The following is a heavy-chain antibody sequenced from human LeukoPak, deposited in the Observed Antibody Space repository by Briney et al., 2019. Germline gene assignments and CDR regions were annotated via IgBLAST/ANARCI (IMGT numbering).Heavy chain of an antibody. Sequence: SETLSLTCTVSGGSISSYYWSWIRQPPGKGLEWIGYIYSTGTTDYNPSLKSRVTISVDTSKKQFSLKLYSVTAADTAVYYCARDVGDYSDFWGQGILVTVSS. D-gene: IGHD1-26*01. CDR2: IYSTGTT. CDR1: GGSISSYY. V-gene: IGHV4-59*01. J-gene: IGHJ4*02. CDR3: ARDVGDYSDF.